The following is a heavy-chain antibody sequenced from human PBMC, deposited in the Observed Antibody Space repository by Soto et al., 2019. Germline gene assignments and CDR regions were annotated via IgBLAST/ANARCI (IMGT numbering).Heavy chain of an antibody. D-gene: IGHD3-22*01. CDR2: IYYSGST. CDR3: ARVRGYYDSSGYPNWFDP. CDR1: GGSISSGGYY. V-gene: IGHV4-61*08. Sequence: SETLSLTCTVSGGSISSGGYYWSWIRQHPGKGLEWIGCIYYSGSTNYNPSLKSRVTISVDTSKNQFSLKLSSVTAADTAVYYCARVRGYYDSSGYPNWFDPWGQGTLVTVSS. J-gene: IGHJ5*02.